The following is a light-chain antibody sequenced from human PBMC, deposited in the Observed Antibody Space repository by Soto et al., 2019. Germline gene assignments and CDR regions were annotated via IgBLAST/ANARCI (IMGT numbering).Light chain of an antibody. Sequence: QSALTQPASVSGPPGQSITISCTGTSSDVGGYNYVSWYQQHPGKAPKLMIYEVSNRPSGVSNRFSGSKSGNTASLTTSGLQAEDEADYYCSSYTSSSIDYVFGTGTKLTVL. V-gene: IGLV2-14*01. CDR2: EVS. CDR1: SSDVGGYNY. J-gene: IGLJ1*01. CDR3: SSYTSSSIDYV.